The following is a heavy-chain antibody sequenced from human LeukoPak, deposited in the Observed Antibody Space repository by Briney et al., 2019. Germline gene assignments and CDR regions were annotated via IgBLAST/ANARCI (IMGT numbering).Heavy chain of an antibody. CDR1: GFTFSSYA. CDR2: ISGSGGST. D-gene: IGHD2-15*01. J-gene: IGHJ4*02. CDR3: AKNDIVVVVAAMDFDY. Sequence: GRSLRLSCAASGFTFSSYAMSWVRQAPGKGLEWVSAISGSGGSTYYADSVKGRFPISRDNSKNTLYLQMNSLRAEDTAVYYCAKNDIVVVVAAMDFDYWGQGTLVTVSS. V-gene: IGHV3-23*01.